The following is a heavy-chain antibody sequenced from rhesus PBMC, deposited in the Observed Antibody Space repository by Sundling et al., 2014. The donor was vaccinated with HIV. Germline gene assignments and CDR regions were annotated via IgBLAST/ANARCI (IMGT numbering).Heavy chain of an antibody. CDR1: GVSISSYW. V-gene: IGHV4-80*01. J-gene: IGHJ4*01. D-gene: IGHD3-3*01. CDR2: IHGTGGST. Sequence: QVQLQESGPGLVKPSETLSLTCTVSGVSISSYWWSWIRQPPGKGLEWVGYIHGTGGSTNYNPSLKSRVTLSVDTSKNLLSLKLSSVTAADTAVYYCARTGPWTGYYSFDYWGQGVLVTVSS. CDR3: ARTGPWTGYYSFDY.